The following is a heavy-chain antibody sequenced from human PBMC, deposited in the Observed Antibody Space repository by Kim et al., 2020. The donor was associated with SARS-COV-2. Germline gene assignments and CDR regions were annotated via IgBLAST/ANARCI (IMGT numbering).Heavy chain of an antibody. V-gene: IGHV3-30*18. D-gene: IGHD3-10*01. CDR2: ISYDGSNK. J-gene: IGHJ4*02. CDR3: AKLQSNPWLTMVRGVNSSDS. Sequence: GGSLRLSCAASGFTFSSYGMHWVRQAPGKGLEWVAVISYDGSNKYYADSVKGRFTISRDNSKNTLYLQMNSLRAEDTAVYYCAKLQSNPWLTMVRGVNSSDSWGQGPLVCVSS. CDR1: GFTFSSYG.